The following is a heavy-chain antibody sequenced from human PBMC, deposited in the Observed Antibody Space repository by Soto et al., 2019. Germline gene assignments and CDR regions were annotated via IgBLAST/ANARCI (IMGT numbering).Heavy chain of an antibody. CDR1: GLTFSSYW. D-gene: IGHD3-10*01. Sequence: PGGSLRLSCAASGLTFSSYWMHWVRQAPGKGLVWVSRINSDGSSTSYADSVKGRFTISRDNAKNTLYLQMNSLRAEDTAVYYCATLCNYYGSGSPRLNYYYYGMDVWGQGTTVTVSS. CDR3: ATLCNYYGSGSPRLNYYYYGMDV. J-gene: IGHJ6*02. CDR2: INSDGSST. V-gene: IGHV3-74*01.